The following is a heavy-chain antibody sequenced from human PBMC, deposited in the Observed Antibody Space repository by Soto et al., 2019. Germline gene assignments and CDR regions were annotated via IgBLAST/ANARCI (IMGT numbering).Heavy chain of an antibody. CDR2: VYDNGRP. CDR1: GGSISVYY. J-gene: IGHJ4*02. Sequence: SETLSLTCTISGGSISVYYWSWIRQSPRQGLEWIGYVYDNGRPYYSPSLKSRVTISADTSKNQISLKLTSATAADTSVYYCARGVGSSPPRYWGRGTLVTVSS. CDR3: ARGVGSSPPRY. V-gene: IGHV4-59*01. D-gene: IGHD3-9*01.